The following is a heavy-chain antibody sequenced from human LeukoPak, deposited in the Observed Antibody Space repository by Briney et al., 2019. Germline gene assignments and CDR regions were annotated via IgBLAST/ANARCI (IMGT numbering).Heavy chain of an antibody. CDR3: ARDQEGFDY. CDR2: IYPRDGST. CDR1: GYTFTSNC. J-gene: IGHJ4*02. V-gene: IGHV1-46*01. Sequence: ASVKVSCKASGYTFTSNCIHWVRQAPGQGLEWMGMIYPRDGSTSYAQKFQGRVTVTRDTSTSTVHMELSGLRSEDTAVYYCARDQEGFDYWGQGTLVTVSS.